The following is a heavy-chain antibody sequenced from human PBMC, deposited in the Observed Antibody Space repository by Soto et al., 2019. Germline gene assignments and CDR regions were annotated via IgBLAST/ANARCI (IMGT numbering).Heavy chain of an antibody. J-gene: IGHJ5*02. Sequence: GASVKVSCKASGYSFTNNDVSWVRQATGQGLEWMGWMNPGSGDTGYAQKFQGRVTMTRDISIATAYMELSSLRSDDTAIYYCERTDTFGSLNCFDTWGQGTLVTVSS. V-gene: IGHV1-8*01. D-gene: IGHD3-10*01. CDR2: MNPGSGDT. CDR3: ERTDTFGSLNCFDT. CDR1: GYSFTNND.